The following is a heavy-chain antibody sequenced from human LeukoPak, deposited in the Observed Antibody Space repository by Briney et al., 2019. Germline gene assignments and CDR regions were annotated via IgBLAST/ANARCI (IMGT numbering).Heavy chain of an antibody. Sequence: GGSLRLSCAASGFTVSNNYMTWFRRAPGKGLEWVSVIYSGGSTDHADSVKGRLFISRLNSKNTLYLQMNSLRDEDTAMYYCARGARTLSDAFDIWGQGTMVTVSA. CDR2: IYSGGST. J-gene: IGHJ3*02. CDR1: GFTVSNNY. CDR3: ARGARTLSDAFDI. V-gene: IGHV3-53*04. D-gene: IGHD1-14*01.